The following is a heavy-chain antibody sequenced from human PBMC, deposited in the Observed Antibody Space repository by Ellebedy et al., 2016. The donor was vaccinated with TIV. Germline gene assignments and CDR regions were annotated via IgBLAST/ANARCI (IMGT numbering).Heavy chain of an antibody. CDR1: GYNFASYW. CDR3: GRQFPSFPGSFDV. Sequence: GESLKISCYGSGYNFASYWNGWVRQMPGKGLEWMGIVYPGDSGTRYSPSFQGQVTFSADKSISAAYLHWSSLKASDTAMYYCGRQFPSFPGSFDVWGQGTMVTVSS. CDR2: VYPGDSGT. D-gene: IGHD2-15*01. V-gene: IGHV5-51*01. J-gene: IGHJ3*01.